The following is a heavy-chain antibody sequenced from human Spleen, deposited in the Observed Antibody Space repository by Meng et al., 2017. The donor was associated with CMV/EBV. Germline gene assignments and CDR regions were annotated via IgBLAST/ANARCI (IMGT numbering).Heavy chain of an antibody. CDR2: ISGSGGTT. CDR3: ATLEVSTTYDAFDI. CDR1: GFSISTNY. Sequence: GESLNISCAASGFSISTNYMNWLRQAPGKGLEWVSAISGSGGTTYFVDSVKGRFTISRDNSKSTLYQQMNSLIAEDTAVYYCATLEVSTTYDAFDIWGQGTMVTVSS. J-gene: IGHJ3*02. V-gene: IGHV3-23*01. D-gene: IGHD5/OR15-5a*01.